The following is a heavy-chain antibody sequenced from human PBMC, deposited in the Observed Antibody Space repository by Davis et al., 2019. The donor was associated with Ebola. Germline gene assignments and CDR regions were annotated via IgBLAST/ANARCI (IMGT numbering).Heavy chain of an antibody. Sequence: GSLRLSCTVSGASIRSYYWSWIRQPPGKGLEWIGYTYYTGTTNFNPFLKSRVTLSVHTSENKFSLKLSSVTAADTAVYYCARQESQLHRYYFDSWGQGTLVTVSS. J-gene: IGHJ4*02. CDR2: TYYTGTT. V-gene: IGHV4-59*08. CDR1: GASIRSYY. D-gene: IGHD4-23*01. CDR3: ARQESQLHRYYFDS.